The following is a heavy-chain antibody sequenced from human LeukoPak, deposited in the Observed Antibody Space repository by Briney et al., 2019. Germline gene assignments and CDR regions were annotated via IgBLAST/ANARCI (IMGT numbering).Heavy chain of an antibody. CDR3: ARDGEYGTGSYYRACFDY. J-gene: IGHJ4*02. Sequence: ASVKVSCKASGYSFTAFYIHWVRQAPGQGLEWMGWIHPRSGETNYAYKFRGRVTMTRDTSISTTYMDLGSLGPDDTAVYYCARDGEYGTGSYYRACFDYWGQGTLVTVSS. CDR2: IHPRSGET. D-gene: IGHD3-10*01. V-gene: IGHV1-2*02. CDR1: GYSFTAFY.